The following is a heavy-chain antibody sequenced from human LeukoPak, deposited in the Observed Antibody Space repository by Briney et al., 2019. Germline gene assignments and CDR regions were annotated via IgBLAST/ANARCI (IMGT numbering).Heavy chain of an antibody. V-gene: IGHV3-53*01. Sequence: GGSLRLSCAASGFTVRSNYMSWFRQAPGKGLEWAPVIYNDGRTYYADSVKGRFIISKDISKNTLYLQMNNLRADDTAVYYCARESGYAVGDFWGRGTLVTVSS. D-gene: IGHD5-12*01. CDR3: ARESGYAVGDF. CDR1: GFTVRSNY. CDR2: IYNDGRT. J-gene: IGHJ4*02.